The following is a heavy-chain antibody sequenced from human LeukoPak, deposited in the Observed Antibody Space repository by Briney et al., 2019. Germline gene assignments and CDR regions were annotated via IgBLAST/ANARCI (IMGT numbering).Heavy chain of an antibody. V-gene: IGHV3-53*01. J-gene: IGHJ4*02. CDR2: IYSGGNT. CDR3: ARVADYYVSGHFDY. CDR1: GFTISGNY. Sequence: GGSLRLSCAASGFTISGNYMIWVRQTPGKRLEWVSLIYSGGNTYYTDSVKGRFTISRDNSENTLYLQMNSLRTEDTAVYYCARVADYYVSGHFDYWGQGTLVTVSS. D-gene: IGHD3-10*01.